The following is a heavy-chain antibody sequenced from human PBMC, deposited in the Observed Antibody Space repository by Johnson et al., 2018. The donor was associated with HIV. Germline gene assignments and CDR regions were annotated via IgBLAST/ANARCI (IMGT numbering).Heavy chain of an antibody. V-gene: IGHV3-33*08. CDR1: GFTFSSYW. CDR2: IRYDGSNK. D-gene: IGHD3-3*01. J-gene: IGHJ3*02. Sequence: QVQLVESGGGVVQPGRSLRLSCAASGFTFSSYWMSWVRQAPGKGLEWVAFIRYDGSNKYYADSVKGRFTISRDNSKNTIYLQMNSLRVEDTAVYYCAKPYYDFWSGYYEYNAFDIWGQGTMVTVSS. CDR3: AKPYYDFWSGYYEYNAFDI.